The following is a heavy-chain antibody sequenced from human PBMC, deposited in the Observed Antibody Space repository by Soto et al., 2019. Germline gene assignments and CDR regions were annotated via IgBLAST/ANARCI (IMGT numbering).Heavy chain of an antibody. J-gene: IGHJ4*02. CDR2: ISGNSDEI. D-gene: IGHD1-26*01. V-gene: IGHV3-9*01. CDR1: GFTFDDYA. CDR3: AISTGSYYSDFDY. Sequence: GGSLRLSCEHSGFTFDDYAMHWVRQVPGEGLEWVSGISGNSDEIDYADSVKGRFTISRDNAKKSLYLQMHSLRADDTALYYCAISTGSYYSDFDYWGQGTLVTVSP.